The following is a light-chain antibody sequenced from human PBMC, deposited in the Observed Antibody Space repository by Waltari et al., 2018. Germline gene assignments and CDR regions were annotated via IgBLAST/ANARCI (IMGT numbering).Light chain of an antibody. V-gene: IGKV4-1*01. Sequence: DIVMTQSQDSLAVSLGERATINCKSSQSVLYNSNDKNYLAWYQQKPGQPPKLLLYWASTRESGVPDRFSGSGSGTDFTLTISSLQAEDVAVYYCQQYYRSRTFGQGTKVEI. CDR2: WAS. CDR3: QQYYRSRT. J-gene: IGKJ1*01. CDR1: QSVLYNSNDKNY.